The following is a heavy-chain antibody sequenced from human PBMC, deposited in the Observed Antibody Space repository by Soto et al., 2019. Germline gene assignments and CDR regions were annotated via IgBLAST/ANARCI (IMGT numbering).Heavy chain of an antibody. D-gene: IGHD1-26*01. CDR3: AKGHGASYYYFDF. J-gene: IGHJ4*02. Sequence: EVQLLESGGGLVQPGGSLKLSCAASGFTFSSYAMSWVRQAPGKGLEWVSSISTGGDITYYADSVTGRFTISRDNSRNTLYLQMDSLRAEDTALYYCAKGHGASYYYFDFWGQGTLVTVSS. V-gene: IGHV3-23*01. CDR2: ISTGGDIT. CDR1: GFTFSSYA.